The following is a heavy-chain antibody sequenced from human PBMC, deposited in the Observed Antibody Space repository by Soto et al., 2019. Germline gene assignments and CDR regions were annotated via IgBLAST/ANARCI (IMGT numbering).Heavy chain of an antibody. Sequence: GGSLRLSCAASGFTFSTFWMSWVRQAPGKGLEWVANIKHDGSEKYYVDSVKGRFTISRDNAKNSLYLKRNSLRAEDTAVYSCARGSALGYWGQGTLVTVSS. CDR1: GFTFSTFW. J-gene: IGHJ4*02. CDR2: IKHDGSEK. D-gene: IGHD2-15*01. V-gene: IGHV3-7*05. CDR3: ARGSALGY.